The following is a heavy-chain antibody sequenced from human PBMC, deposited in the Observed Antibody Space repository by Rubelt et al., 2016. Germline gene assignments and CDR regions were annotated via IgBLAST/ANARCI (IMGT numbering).Heavy chain of an antibody. V-gene: IGHV3-21*01. Sequence: GGLVQPGGSLKLSCAASGFTFSSYSMNWVRQAPGKGLEWVSSISSSSSYIYYADSVKGRFTISRDNAKNSLYLQMNSLRAEDTAVYYCARDRSGNVDAFDIWGQGTMVTVSS. CDR3: ARDRSGNVDAFDI. CDR1: GFTFSSYS. J-gene: IGHJ3*02. CDR2: ISSSSSYI. D-gene: IGHD6-25*01.